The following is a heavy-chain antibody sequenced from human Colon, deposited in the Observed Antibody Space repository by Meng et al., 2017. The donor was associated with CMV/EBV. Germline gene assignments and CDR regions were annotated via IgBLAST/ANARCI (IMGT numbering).Heavy chain of an antibody. CDR1: GFTFSDYA. CDR2: ISYDGNHR. CDR3: ASTIAAAGLDY. D-gene: IGHD6-13*01. Sequence: LSLTCAASGFTFSDYAVHWVRQAPGKGLEWVAHISYDGNHRYYADSMKGRFTISRDNSKNTLYLQVDSLRPEDTATYYCASTIAAAGLDYWGQGTLVTVSS. V-gene: IGHV3-30*04. J-gene: IGHJ4*02.